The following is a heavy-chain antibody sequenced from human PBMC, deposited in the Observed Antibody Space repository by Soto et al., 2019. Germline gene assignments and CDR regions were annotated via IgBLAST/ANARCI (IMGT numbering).Heavy chain of an antibody. CDR1: GFTFSKFD. CDR3: ARGQEVGAHFFDS. J-gene: IGHJ4*02. CDR2: IGISGDT. Sequence: GGSLRLSCEASGFTFSKFDMHWVRQPTGKGLEWVSTIGISGDTYYAVSVKGRFTIPRDNAKNSLSLQMNSLRAGDTALYFCARGQEVGAHFFDSWGQGTQVTVSS. V-gene: IGHV3-13*04. D-gene: IGHD2-15*01.